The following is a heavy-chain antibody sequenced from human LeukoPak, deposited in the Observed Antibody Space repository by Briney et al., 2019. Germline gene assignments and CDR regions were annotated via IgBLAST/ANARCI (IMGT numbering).Heavy chain of an antibody. Sequence: PGGSLRLSCAASGFTFSNSWMHWVCQAPEKGPEWVADIKCDGSEKCYVDSVKGRLTISRDNAKNSLYLQVNSLRAEDMTVYYCVRGVGSSTSCYVRAFDIWGQGTMVTVSS. CDR1: GFTFSNSW. D-gene: IGHD2-2*01. CDR2: IKCDGSEK. J-gene: IGHJ3*02. V-gene: IGHV3-52*01. CDR3: VRGVGSSTSCYVRAFDI.